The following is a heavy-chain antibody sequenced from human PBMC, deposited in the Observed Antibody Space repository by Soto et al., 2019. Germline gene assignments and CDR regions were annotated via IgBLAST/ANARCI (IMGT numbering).Heavy chain of an antibody. D-gene: IGHD2-2*01. J-gene: IGHJ6*02. CDR3: ARVVGGRYCSSTSCYFRYYYGMDV. CDR2: INHSGST. V-gene: IGHV4-34*01. Sequence: SETLSLTCAVYGGSFSGYYWSWIRQPPGKGLEWIGEINHSGSTNYNPSLKSRVTISVDTSKNQFSLKLSSVTAADTAVYYCARVVGGRYCSSTSCYFRYYYGMDVWGQGTTVTVSS. CDR1: GGSFSGYY.